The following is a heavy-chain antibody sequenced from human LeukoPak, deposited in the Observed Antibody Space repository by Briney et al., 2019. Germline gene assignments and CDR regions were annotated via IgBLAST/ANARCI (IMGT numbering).Heavy chain of an antibody. J-gene: IGHJ3*02. CDR3: ARDTNRGVVNAFDI. CDR2: INPNSGGT. V-gene: IGHV1-2*02. D-gene: IGHD3-10*01. CDR1: GYTFTGYY. Sequence: ASVEVSCKASGYTFTGYYMHWVRQAPGQGLEWMGWINPNSGGTNYAQKFQGRVTMTRDTSISTAYMELSRLRSDDTAVYYCARDTNRGVVNAFDIWGQGTMVTVSS.